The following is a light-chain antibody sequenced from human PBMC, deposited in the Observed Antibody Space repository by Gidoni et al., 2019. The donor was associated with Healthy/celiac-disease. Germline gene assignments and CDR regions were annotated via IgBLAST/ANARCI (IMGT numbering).Light chain of an antibody. CDR3: QQSYSTPGIT. CDR2: AAS. V-gene: IGKV1-39*01. CDR1: QSISSY. Sequence: ASVGDRVTITCRASQSISSYLNWYQQKPGKAPKLLIYAASSLQSGVPSRFSGSGSGTDFTLTISSLQPEDFATYYCQQSYSTPGITFGPGTKVEIK. J-gene: IGKJ3*01.